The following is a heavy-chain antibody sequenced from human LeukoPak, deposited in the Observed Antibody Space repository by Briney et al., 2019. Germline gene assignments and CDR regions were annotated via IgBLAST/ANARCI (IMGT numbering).Heavy chain of an antibody. CDR1: GGSVSSGDYY. Sequence: SQTLSLTCTVSGGSVSSGDYYWSWIRQPPGKGLEWIGYIYYSGTTYYNPSLKSRVTISVDTSKSQFSLKLSSVTAADTAVYYCARVPNEYSSSPGLAFDIWGQGTMVTVSS. D-gene: IGHD6-6*01. CDR2: IYYSGTT. CDR3: ARVPNEYSSSPGLAFDI. V-gene: IGHV4-30-4*08. J-gene: IGHJ3*02.